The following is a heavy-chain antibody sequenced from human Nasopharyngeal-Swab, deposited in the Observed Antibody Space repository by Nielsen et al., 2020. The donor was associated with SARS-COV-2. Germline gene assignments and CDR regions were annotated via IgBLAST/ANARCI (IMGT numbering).Heavy chain of an antibody. V-gene: IGHV4-61*02. D-gene: IGHD6-13*01. J-gene: IGHJ6*02. CDR2: IYTSGST. CDR3: ARDIAAAGEAYYYYGMDV. CDR1: GGSISSGGYY. Sequence: SETLSLTCTVSGGSISSGGYYWSWIRQHPGKGLEWIGRIYTSGSTNYNPSLKSRVTMSVDTSKNQFSLKLSSVTAADTAVYYCARDIAAAGEAYYYYGMDVWGQGTTVTVSS.